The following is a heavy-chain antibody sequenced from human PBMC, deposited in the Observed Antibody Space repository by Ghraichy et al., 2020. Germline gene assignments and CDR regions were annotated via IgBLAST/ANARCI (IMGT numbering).Heavy chain of an antibody. Sequence: ASVKVSCKASGYTFTSYGISWVRQAPGQGLEWMGWISAYNGNTNYAQKLQGRVTMTTDTSTSTAYMELRSLRSDDTAVYYCARDLGIVGATTGEDFDYWGQGTLVTVSS. CDR3: ARDLGIVGATTGEDFDY. J-gene: IGHJ4*02. CDR2: ISAYNGNT. V-gene: IGHV1-18*01. D-gene: IGHD1-26*01. CDR1: GYTFTSYG.